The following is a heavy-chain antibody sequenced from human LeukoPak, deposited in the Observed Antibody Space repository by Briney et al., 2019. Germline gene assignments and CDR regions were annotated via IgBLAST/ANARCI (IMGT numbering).Heavy chain of an antibody. J-gene: IGHJ4*02. CDR2: VSYDGSIE. Sequence: GGSLRLSCAASGFTFSTYAMYWVRQAPGKGLEWVAIVSYDGSIEYYADSVKGRFTISRDNSKNTLYLQMNSLRAEDTAVYYCAKGRNYYDSSGTNYWGQGTLVTVSS. D-gene: IGHD3-22*01. V-gene: IGHV3-30-3*01. CDR3: AKGRNYYDSSGTNY. CDR1: GFTFSTYA.